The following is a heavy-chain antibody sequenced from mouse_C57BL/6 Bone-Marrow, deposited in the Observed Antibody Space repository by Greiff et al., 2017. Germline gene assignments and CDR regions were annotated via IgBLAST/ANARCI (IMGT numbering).Heavy chain of an antibody. J-gene: IGHJ1*03. D-gene: IGHD1-1*01. CDR3: ARDYGSSYWYFDV. V-gene: IGHV1-85*01. Sequence: VQLKESGPELVKPGASVKLSCKASGYTFTSYDINWVKQRPGQGLEWIGWIYPRDGSTKYNEKFKGKATLTVDTSSSTAYLELRSLTSEDSAVYFCARDYGSSYWYFDVWGTGTTVTVSS. CDR2: IYPRDGST. CDR1: GYTFTSYD.